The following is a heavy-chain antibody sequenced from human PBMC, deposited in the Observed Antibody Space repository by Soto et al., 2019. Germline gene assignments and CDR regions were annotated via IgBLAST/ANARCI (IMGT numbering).Heavy chain of an antibody. CDR3: ARVYYYDSSGYYRGGSAY. CDR1: GYTFTSYA. Sequence: GASVKVSCKASGYTFTSYAMHWVRQAPGERLEWMGWINAGNGNTKYSQKFQGRVTITRDTSASTAYMELSSLRSEDTAVYYCARVYYYDSSGYYRGGSAYWGQGTLVTVSS. D-gene: IGHD3-22*01. J-gene: IGHJ4*02. V-gene: IGHV1-3*01. CDR2: INAGNGNT.